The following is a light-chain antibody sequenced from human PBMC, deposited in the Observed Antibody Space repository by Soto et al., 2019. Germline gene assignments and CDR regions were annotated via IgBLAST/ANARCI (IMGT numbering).Light chain of an antibody. J-gene: IGKJ1*01. V-gene: IGKV3-15*01. Sequence: EIVMTQSPATLSASPGERATLSCRASQSVSSNLAWYQQKPGQAPRLLIYGASTRATGIPARFRGSGSGTEFTLTISSLQSEDFAIYYCQHYSNWPPWTFGQGTKVELK. CDR1: QSVSSN. CDR3: QHYSNWPPWT. CDR2: GAS.